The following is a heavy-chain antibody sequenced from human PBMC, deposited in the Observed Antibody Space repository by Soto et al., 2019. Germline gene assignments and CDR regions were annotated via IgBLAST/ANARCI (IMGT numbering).Heavy chain of an antibody. D-gene: IGHD4-17*01. Sequence: QEQLVESGGGVAQPGRSLRLSCAASGFTFSNFGMHWVRQAPGRGLEWVATIGPDGNTRLYPDSVKGRFTISRDNSESTLFLQMTSLRDDDTAVYYCAKAGIAATTRLGWFDPWGQGALVTVSS. CDR2: IGPDGNTR. CDR1: GFTFSNFG. J-gene: IGHJ5*02. V-gene: IGHV3-33*06. CDR3: AKAGIAATTRLGWFDP.